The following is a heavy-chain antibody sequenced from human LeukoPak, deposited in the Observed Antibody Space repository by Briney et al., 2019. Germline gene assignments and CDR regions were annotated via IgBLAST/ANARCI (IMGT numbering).Heavy chain of an antibody. D-gene: IGHD3-16*02. CDR1: GFTFSSYS. CDR2: ISSSSSYI. V-gene: IGHV3-21*01. J-gene: IGHJ6*02. CDR3: ARDGVIAPDYYYYGMDV. Sequence: GGSLRLSCAASGFTFSSYSMNWVRQAPGKGLEWVSSISSSSSYIYYADSVKGRFTISRDNAKNSLYLQMNSLRAEDTAVYYCARDGVIAPDYYYYGMDVWGQGTTVTASS.